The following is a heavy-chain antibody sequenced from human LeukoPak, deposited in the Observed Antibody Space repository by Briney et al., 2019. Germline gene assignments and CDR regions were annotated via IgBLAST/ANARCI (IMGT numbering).Heavy chain of an antibody. J-gene: IGHJ5*02. CDR1: GYTFTGYY. CDR3: ARVPPGYSNYDWFDH. CDR2: INPNSGGA. D-gene: IGHD4-11*01. V-gene: IGHV1-2*06. Sequence: ASVKVSCKASGYTFTGYYMHWVRQAPGQGLEWMGRINPNSGGANYAQKFQGRVTMTRDTSISTAYMELSRLRSDDTAVYYCARVPPGYSNYDWFDHWGQGTLVTVSS.